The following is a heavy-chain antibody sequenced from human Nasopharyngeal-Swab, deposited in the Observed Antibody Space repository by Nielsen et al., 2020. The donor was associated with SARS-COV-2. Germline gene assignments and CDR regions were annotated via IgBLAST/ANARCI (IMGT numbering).Heavy chain of an antibody. D-gene: IGHD5-24*01. CDR1: GGSFNGFY. J-gene: IGHJ6*02. Sequence: SETLSLTCSVSGGSFNGFYWNWIRQAPGKGLECIGEINHNERTNYNPSLKSRIAMLVDTSNNQVSLKVSSVSAGDTAVYYCARAGRVGDAYTGLDVWGQGTTVTVSS. V-gene: IGHV4-34*01. CDR3: ARAGRVGDAYTGLDV. CDR2: INHNERT.